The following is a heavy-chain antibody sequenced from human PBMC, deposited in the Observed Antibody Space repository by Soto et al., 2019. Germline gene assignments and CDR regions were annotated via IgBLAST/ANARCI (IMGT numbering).Heavy chain of an antibody. CDR1: GDAFTGCY. D-gene: IGHD3-3*01. CDR3: ARELITIFGLVTQDGMAV. CDR2: INPNSGGT. V-gene: IGHV1-2*04. J-gene: IGHJ6*02. Sequence: ASVEVCWEDSGDAFTGCYMQWVRQSPGQGLEWMGWINPNSGGTNYAQKFQGWVTMTRDTSISTAYMELSRLRSDDTALYYCARELITIFGLVTQDGMAVWRQGTTVTVS.